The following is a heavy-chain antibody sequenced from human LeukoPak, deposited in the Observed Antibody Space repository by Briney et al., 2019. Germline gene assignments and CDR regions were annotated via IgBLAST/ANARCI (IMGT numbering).Heavy chain of an antibody. CDR2: INPSGGST. CDR1: GYTFTSYY. J-gene: IGHJ4*02. D-gene: IGHD3-10*01. CDR3: ASTYGSGSYYLYYFDY. Sequence: ASVKVSCKASGYTFTSYYMHWVQQAPGQGLEWMGIINPSGGSTSYAQKFQGRVTMTRDMSTSTVYMDLSSLRSEDTAVYYCASTYGSGSYYLYYFDYWGQGTLVTVSS. V-gene: IGHV1-46*01.